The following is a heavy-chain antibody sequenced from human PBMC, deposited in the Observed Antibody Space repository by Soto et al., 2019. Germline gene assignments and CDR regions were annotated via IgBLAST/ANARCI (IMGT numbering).Heavy chain of an antibody. CDR1: GGTFSSYA. D-gene: IGHD1-26*01. J-gene: IGHJ3*02. CDR2: IIPIFGTA. Sequence: SVKVSCKASGGTFSSYAISWERQAPGQGLEWMGGIIPIFGTANYAQKFQGRVTITADKSTSTAYMELSSLRSEDTAVYYCARGSGMGAPDGSFDIWGQGTMVTVSS. V-gene: IGHV1-69*06. CDR3: ARGSGMGAPDGSFDI.